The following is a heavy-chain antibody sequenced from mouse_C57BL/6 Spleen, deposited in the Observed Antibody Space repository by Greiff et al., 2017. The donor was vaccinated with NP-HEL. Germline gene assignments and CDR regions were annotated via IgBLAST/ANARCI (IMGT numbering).Heavy chain of an antibody. Sequence: QVQLQQPGAELVRPGSSVKLSCKASGYTFTSYWMHWVKQRPIQGLEWIGNIDPSDSETNYNQKFKDKATLTVDKSSSTAYMQLSSLTSEDSAVYYCARWSNYDYWGQGTTLTVSS. D-gene: IGHD2-5*01. CDR3: ARWSNYDY. CDR2: IDPSDSET. J-gene: IGHJ2*01. CDR1: GYTFTSYW. V-gene: IGHV1-52*01.